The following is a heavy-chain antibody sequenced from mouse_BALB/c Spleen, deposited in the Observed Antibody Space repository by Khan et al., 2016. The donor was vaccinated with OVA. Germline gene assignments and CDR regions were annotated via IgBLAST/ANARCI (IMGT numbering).Heavy chain of an antibody. Sequence: EVELVESGGDLVKPGGSLKLSCAASGFTFSTYGMSWVRQTPDKRLEWVAAISSGGSYTYYPDRVKGRFTISRDNAKNTLYLQMSSLKSEYTAMYYCTRLAYYYNSEGFAYWGQGTLVTVSA. CDR3: TRLAYYYNSEGFAY. CDR1: GFTFSTYG. V-gene: IGHV5-6*01. J-gene: IGHJ3*01. CDR2: ISSGGSYT. D-gene: IGHD1-1*01.